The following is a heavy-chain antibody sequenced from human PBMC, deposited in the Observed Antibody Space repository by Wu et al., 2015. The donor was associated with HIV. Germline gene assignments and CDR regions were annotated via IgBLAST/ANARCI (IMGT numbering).Heavy chain of an antibody. CDR3: VRVDPDDFRETMEYFQY. CDR1: GYTFNIFN. CDR2: MNPKSGSA. V-gene: IGHV1-8*02. J-gene: IGHJ1*01. Sequence: QVQLLQSGAAVRKPGASVRVSCKVSGYTFNIFNINWVRQISGLGLEWMGWMNPKSGSAAYSQKFQGRISMTRDSSISTAYLEVSSLTSEDTAVYFCVRVDPDDFRETMEYFQYWGQGTWSPSRQ. D-gene: IGHD1/OR15-1a*01.